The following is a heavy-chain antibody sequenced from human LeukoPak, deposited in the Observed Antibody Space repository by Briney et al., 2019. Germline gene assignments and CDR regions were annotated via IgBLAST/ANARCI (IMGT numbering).Heavy chain of an antibody. D-gene: IGHD5-24*01. V-gene: IGHV3-23*01. CDR2: ISNSNGST. CDR1: GFTFSSYA. CDR3: AKSLGVGGYTRYKGFDQ. Sequence: GGSLRLSCAASGFTFSSYAMNWVRQAPGKGLEWVSSISNSNGSTYYADFVKGRFTISRDNSKNTLHLQMNSLRAEDTAVYYCAKSLGVGGYTRYKGFDQWGQGTLVTVSS. J-gene: IGHJ4*02.